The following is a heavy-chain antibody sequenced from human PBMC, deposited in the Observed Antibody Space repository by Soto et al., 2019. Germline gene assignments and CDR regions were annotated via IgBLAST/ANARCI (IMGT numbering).Heavy chain of an antibody. D-gene: IGHD3-3*01. J-gene: IGHJ6*02. CDR3: ARSRPLPAHDFGV. CDR2: IHYSGLT. V-gene: IGHV4-31*03. CDR1: GGSINSDGYY. Sequence: SETLFLTCSDSGGSINSDGYYWTWIRQHPGKGLECVGYIHYSGLTYYNPSLRGRHNISRGTSKHHFSLKMNSMPDAETDFYYYARSRPLPAHDFGVWSQGNTVTVSS.